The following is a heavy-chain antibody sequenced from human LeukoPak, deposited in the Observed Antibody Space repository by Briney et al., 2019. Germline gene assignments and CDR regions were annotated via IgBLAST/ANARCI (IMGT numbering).Heavy chain of an antibody. V-gene: IGHV1-69*01. D-gene: IGHD2-2*02. Sequence: APGQGLEWMGRIIPLYATTKYAQRFQGRVTIIADASAATAYMELSSLRSEDTAVYYCATASVPGAIEGPFDALDTWGQGTMVTVSS. CDR2: IIPLYATT. J-gene: IGHJ3*02. CDR3: ATASVPGAIEGPFDALDT.